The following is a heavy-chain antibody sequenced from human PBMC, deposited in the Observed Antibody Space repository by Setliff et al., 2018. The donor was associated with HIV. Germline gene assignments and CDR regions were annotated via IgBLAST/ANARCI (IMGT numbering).Heavy chain of an antibody. CDR1: GGSISSYS. V-gene: IGHV4-4*08. CDR2: IYTSGST. CDR3: ARDATSEGYMDV. Sequence: SETLALTCTVSGGSISSYSWSWIRQPPGKGLEWIGYIYTSGSTNYNPSLKSRVTISVDTSENQFSLKLTSVTAADTAMYFCARDATSEGYMDVWGKGTTVTVSS. J-gene: IGHJ6*03.